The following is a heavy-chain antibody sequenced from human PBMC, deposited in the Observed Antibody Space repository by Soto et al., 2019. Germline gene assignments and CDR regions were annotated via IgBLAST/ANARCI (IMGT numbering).Heavy chain of an antibody. CDR3: ARCYCSVGRCFTCWHFDP. D-gene: IGHD2-15*01. Sequence: QVQVVQSGAEVKKPGASVKVACKASGYSFDTFGMSWVRQAPGQGLEWMGWISIEKGDTNSAQKFQDRATMTTDTSTSTAYMELRSLTSDDTAVYYCARCYCSVGRCFTCWHFDPWGGGTLVTVSS. CDR1: GYSFDTFG. V-gene: IGHV1-18*01. CDR2: ISIEKGDT. J-gene: IGHJ2*01.